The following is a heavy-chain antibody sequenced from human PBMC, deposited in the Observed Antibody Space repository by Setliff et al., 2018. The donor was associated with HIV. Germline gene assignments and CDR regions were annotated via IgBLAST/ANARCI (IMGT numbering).Heavy chain of an antibody. CDR3: ARDNVAVRDWYFDY. Sequence: NPGGSLRLSCAASGFTFSDYFMSWIRQAPGKGLEWVSYISNSGNTIYYADSVKGRFTISRDNAKNSLYLQMNSLRAEDTAVYYCARDNVAVRDWYFDYWGQGTLVTVSS. V-gene: IGHV3-11*04. CDR1: GFTFSDYF. D-gene: IGHD6-6*01. J-gene: IGHJ4*02. CDR2: ISNSGNTI.